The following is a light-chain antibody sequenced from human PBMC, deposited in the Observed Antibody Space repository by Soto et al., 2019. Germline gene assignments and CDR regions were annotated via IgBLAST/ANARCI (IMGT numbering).Light chain of an antibody. CDR3: QQYSSSAGLFT. CDR2: DAS. Sequence: EIVLTQSPGTLSLSPGDRATLSCRASQSVSSTYLAWYQQKPGQAPRLLIYDASSRATGIPDRFSGSGSGTDFSLTISRLEPEDFAVYYCQQYSSSAGLFTFGPGTKVDIK. V-gene: IGKV3-20*01. CDR1: QSVSSTY. J-gene: IGKJ3*01.